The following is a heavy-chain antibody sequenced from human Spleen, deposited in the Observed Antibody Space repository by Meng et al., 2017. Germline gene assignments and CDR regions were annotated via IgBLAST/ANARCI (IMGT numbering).Heavy chain of an antibody. CDR3: ARVGYCSGRSCYSPSYYYGMDV. J-gene: IGHJ6*02. CDR2: IKEDGSEE. V-gene: IGHV3-7*01. Sequence: GGSLRLSCAASGFSFRNYCMSWVRQAPGKGLEWVAKIKEDGSEEDYVGSVKGRFTISRDNGKNSLYLQMNSPRAEDTAVYYCARVGYCSGRSCYSPSYYYGMDVWGQGTSVTVSS. D-gene: IGHD2-15*01. CDR1: GFSFRNYC.